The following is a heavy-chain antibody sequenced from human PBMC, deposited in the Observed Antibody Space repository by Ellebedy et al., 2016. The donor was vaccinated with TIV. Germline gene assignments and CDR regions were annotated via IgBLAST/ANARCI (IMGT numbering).Heavy chain of an antibody. CDR2: ISYEGSNK. Sequence: GGSLRLXXAASGFTFRSYGMHWVRQAPGKGLEWVAVISYEGSNKYYADSVKGRFTISRDNSKNTLYLQMNRLRDEDTDVYYCAKGGGSVLDWGHYWGQGTLVTVSS. CDR3: AKGGGSVLDWGHY. V-gene: IGHV3-30*18. D-gene: IGHD1-26*01. CDR1: GFTFRSYG. J-gene: IGHJ4*02.